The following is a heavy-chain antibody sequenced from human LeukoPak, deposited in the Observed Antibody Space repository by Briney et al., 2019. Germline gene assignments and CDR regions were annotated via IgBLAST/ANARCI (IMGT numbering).Heavy chain of an antibody. J-gene: IGHJ4*02. CDR1: GFTFSSYT. CDR2: LSSSTTYI. V-gene: IGHV3-21*01. CDR3: ARDPPYCSSTSCYFDS. Sequence: PGGSLRLSCAASGFTFSSYTMSWVRQAPGKGLEWASSLSSSTTYIHYADSVKGRFAISRDNAKNSLYLQMNSLRAEDTAVYYCARDPPYCSSTSCYFDSWGQGTLVTVSS. D-gene: IGHD2-2*01.